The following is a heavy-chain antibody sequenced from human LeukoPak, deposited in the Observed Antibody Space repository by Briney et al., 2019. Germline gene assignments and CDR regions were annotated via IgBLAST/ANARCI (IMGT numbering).Heavy chain of an antibody. CDR3: ARVIAWDYGDSTFDY. CDR1: GGSISSYY. J-gene: IGHJ4*02. D-gene: IGHD4-17*01. V-gene: IGHV4-59*01. Sequence: KPSETLSLTCTVSGGSISSYYWSWIRQPPGKGLEWIGYIYYSGSTNYNPSLKSRVTISVDTSKNQFSLKLSSVTAADTAVYYCARVIAWDYGDSTFDYWGQGTLVTVSS. CDR2: IYYSGST.